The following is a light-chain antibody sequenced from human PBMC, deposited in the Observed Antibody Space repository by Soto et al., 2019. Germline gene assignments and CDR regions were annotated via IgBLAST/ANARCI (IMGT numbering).Light chain of an antibody. CDR2: AAS. CDR1: QSISSY. J-gene: IGKJ5*01. Sequence: DIQMTQSPSSLSASVGDRVTITSXASQSISSYLNWYQQKPGKAPKLLIYAASSLQSGVPSRFSGSGSGTDFTLTISSLQPEDFATYYCQHSYSTPPTFGQGTRLEIK. V-gene: IGKV1-39*01. CDR3: QHSYSTPPT.